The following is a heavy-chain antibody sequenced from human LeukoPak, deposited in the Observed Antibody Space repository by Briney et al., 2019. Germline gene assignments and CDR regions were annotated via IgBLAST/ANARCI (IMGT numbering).Heavy chain of an antibody. CDR2: IYYSGST. V-gene: IGHV4-39*01. J-gene: IGHJ5*02. Sequence: SETLSLTCTVSGGSISSSSYYWGWIRQPPGKGLEWIGSIYYSGSTYYNPSLKSRVTISVDTSKNQFSLKLSSVTAADTAVYYCARQGGSSSASTNSGSYEEDWFDPWGQGTLVTVSS. CDR3: ARQGGSSSASTNSGSYEEDWFDP. CDR1: GGSISSSSYY. D-gene: IGHD1-26*01.